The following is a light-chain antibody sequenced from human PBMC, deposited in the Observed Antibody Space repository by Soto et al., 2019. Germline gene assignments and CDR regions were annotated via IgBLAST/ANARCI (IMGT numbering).Light chain of an antibody. V-gene: IGLV2-23*02. J-gene: IGLJ3*02. CDR2: EVT. CDR1: TSDVGNYDL. Sequence: QSALTQPASVSGSPGQSITISCTGTTSDVGNYDLVSWYEHHPGKAPRLIIYEVTKRPSGGSDRFSGSKSGNTASLTISGLQAEDEGDYYCSSYAGSTKVLFGGGTKLTVL. CDR3: SSYAGSTKVL.